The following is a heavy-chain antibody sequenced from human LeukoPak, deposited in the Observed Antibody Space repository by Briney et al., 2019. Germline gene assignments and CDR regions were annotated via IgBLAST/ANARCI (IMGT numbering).Heavy chain of an antibody. CDR3: ARTCSSSSCYMVH. CDR1: GYTFANFG. V-gene: IGHV1-18*01. D-gene: IGHD2-2*02. CDR2: ISVYNGNT. Sequence: PSASVKVSCKASGYTFANFGITWVRQAPGQGLEWMGWISVYNGNTNYAQNLQGRVTLTTDTSTSTAYMEPGSLRSDDTALYYCARTCSSSSCYMVHWGQGTLVTVSS. J-gene: IGHJ4*02.